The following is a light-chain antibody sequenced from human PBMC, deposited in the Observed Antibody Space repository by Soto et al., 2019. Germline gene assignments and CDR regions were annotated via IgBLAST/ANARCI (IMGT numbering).Light chain of an antibody. CDR2: DVT. J-gene: IGLJ1*01. Sequence: QSALTQPRSVSGSPGQSVIISCTGTSSDVSIYDYVSWYQQHPGKAPKLIIYDVTERPSGVPDRFSGSKSGNTASLTISGLQAEDEADYYCCSYAGIYTFVFGTGTKVPS. CDR3: CSYAGIYTFV. V-gene: IGLV2-11*01. CDR1: SSDVSIYDY.